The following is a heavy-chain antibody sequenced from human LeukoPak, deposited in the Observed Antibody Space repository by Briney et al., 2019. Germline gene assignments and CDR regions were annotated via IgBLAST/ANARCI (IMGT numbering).Heavy chain of an antibody. J-gene: IGHJ4*02. V-gene: IGHV4-38-2*02. D-gene: IGHD3-22*01. CDR2: IYHSGST. CDR3: TRPYYYDSSGCPDY. CDR1: GVYISGYY. Sequence: SETLSLTCTVSGVYISGYYWSWIRQPPGKGLEWIGSIYHSGSTYYNPSLESRVTISVDTSKNQFSLKLTSVTAADTAVYYCTRPYYYDSSGCPDYWGQGTLVTVSS.